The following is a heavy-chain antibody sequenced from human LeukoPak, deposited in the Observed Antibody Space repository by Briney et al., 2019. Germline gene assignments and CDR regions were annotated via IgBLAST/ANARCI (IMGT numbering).Heavy chain of an antibody. Sequence: TLSLTCTVSGGSISRGGYYWSWVRQHPGKGLEWIGYIYYSGSTYYNPSLKSRVTISVDTSKSQFSLKLSSVTAADTAVYYCARVRYCSGGSCYSPYYYYYMDVWGKGTTVTVSS. CDR2: IYYSGST. J-gene: IGHJ6*03. V-gene: IGHV4-31*03. D-gene: IGHD2-15*01. CDR1: GGSISRGGYY. CDR3: ARVRYCSGGSCYSPYYYYYMDV.